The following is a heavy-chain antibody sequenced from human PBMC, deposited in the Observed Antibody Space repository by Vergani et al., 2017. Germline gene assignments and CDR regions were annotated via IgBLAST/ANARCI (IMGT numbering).Heavy chain of an antibody. Sequence: QVQLVQSGAEVKKPGSSVKVSCKASGGTFSTYAISWVLPAPGQGLEWMGRLIPIFGTTNYAQNFQGRVTITADESTSTAYMELSSLRSEDTAVYYCARDRRYCSGGSCYLDYWGQGTLITVSS. J-gene: IGHJ4*02. D-gene: IGHD2-15*01. CDR1: GGTFSTYA. CDR2: LIPIFGTT. CDR3: ARDRRYCSGGSCYLDY. V-gene: IGHV1-69*13.